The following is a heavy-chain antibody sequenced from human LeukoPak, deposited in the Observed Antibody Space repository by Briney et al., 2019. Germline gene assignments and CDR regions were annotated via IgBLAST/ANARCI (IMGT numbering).Heavy chain of an antibody. D-gene: IGHD4-17*01. V-gene: IGHV3-11*01. CDR1: GFIFSDYY. Sequence: GGSLRLSCAASGFIFSDYYMSWIRQAPGKGLEWGSYISNSGTTIYYADSVKGRFTISRDNAKNSLYLQMNSLRAEDTAVYYCARDKDDDYGGTTYDSWGQGTLVTVTS. J-gene: IGHJ4*02. CDR3: ARDKDDDYGGTTYDS. CDR2: ISNSGTTI.